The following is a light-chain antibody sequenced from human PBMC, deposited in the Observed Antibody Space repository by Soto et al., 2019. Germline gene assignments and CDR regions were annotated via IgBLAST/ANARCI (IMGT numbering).Light chain of an antibody. J-gene: IGKJ4*01. CDR3: QQYFDVPFT. CDR1: RGVFYNWNNKNH. Sequence: DIVVTQYPDSLVVSLGERATMNCKCSRGVFYNWNNKNHLAGYQQKPGQPPQLIIYWASTREAGVPERFSGSGSGTDFTLTISSLEAEDVAFYWCQQYFDVPFTFGGGTKVDIK. CDR2: WAS. V-gene: IGKV4-1*01.